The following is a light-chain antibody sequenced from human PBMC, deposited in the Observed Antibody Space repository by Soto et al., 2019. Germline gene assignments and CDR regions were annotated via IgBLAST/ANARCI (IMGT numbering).Light chain of an antibody. V-gene: IGKV1-5*03. CDR2: KAS. Sequence: DIQMTQSPSTLSASVGDRVTITCRASQSTDSWLAWYQQKPGKVPKVLVYKASSLESGVPSRFSGSGFGTEFTLTISSLQPDDFATYYCQQYKTYWTFGQGTKVEIK. J-gene: IGKJ1*01. CDR3: QQYKTYWT. CDR1: QSTDSW.